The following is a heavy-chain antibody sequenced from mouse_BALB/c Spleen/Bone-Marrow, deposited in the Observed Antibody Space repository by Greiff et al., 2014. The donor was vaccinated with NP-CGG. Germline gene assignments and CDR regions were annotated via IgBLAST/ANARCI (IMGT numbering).Heavy chain of an antibody. CDR1: GYNFTSYY. CDR3: ARSGGAAMDY. Sequence: VQLQQSGPELVKPGASVTISCKASGYNFTSYYIHWVKQRPGQGLEWIGWIYPGNVNTKYNEKFKGKATLTADKSSTTAYMQLSSLTSEDSAVYFCARSGGAAMDYWGQGTSVTVS. D-gene: IGHD3-1*01. V-gene: IGHV1S56*01. J-gene: IGHJ4*01. CDR2: IYPGNVNT.